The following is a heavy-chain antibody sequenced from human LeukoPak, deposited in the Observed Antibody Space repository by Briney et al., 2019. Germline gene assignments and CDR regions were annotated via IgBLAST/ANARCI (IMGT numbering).Heavy chain of an antibody. D-gene: IGHD6-13*01. CDR1: GFTFSSYS. CDR2: ISSSSSYI. Sequence: PGGSLRLSCAASGFTFSSYSMNWVRQAPGKGLEWVSSISSSSSYIYYADSVKGRFTISRDNAKNSLYLQMNSLRAEDTAVYFCARDNSGSWTYYYYYYMDVWGKGTTVTVSS. J-gene: IGHJ6*03. CDR3: ARDNSGSWTYYYYYYMDV. V-gene: IGHV3-21*01.